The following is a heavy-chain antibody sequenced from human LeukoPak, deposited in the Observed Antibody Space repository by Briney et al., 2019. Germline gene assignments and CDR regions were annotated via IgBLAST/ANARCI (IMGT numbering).Heavy chain of an antibody. J-gene: IGHJ6*02. CDR1: GGSFSGYY. D-gene: IGHD1-26*01. CDR3: ARWGRAYYYYYYGMDV. V-gene: IGHV4-34*01. Sequence: SETLSLTCAVYGGSFSGYYWSWIRQPPGKGLEWIGEINHSGSTNYNPSLKSRVTISVDTSKNRFSLKLSSVTAADTAVYYCARWGRAYYYYYYGMDVWGQGTTVTVSS. CDR2: INHSGST.